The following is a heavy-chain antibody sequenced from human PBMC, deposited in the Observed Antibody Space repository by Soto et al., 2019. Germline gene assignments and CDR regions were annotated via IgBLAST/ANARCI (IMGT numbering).Heavy chain of an antibody. CDR1: GFTFSSYA. J-gene: IGHJ6*02. D-gene: IGHD3-10*01. V-gene: IGHV3-23*01. Sequence: PGGSLRLSCAASGFTFSSYAMSWVRQAPGKGLEWVSAISGSGGSTYYADSVKGRFTISRDNSKNTLYLQMNSLRAEDTAVYYCAKRSNMVRGVRYYYYGMDVWGQGTTVTVSS. CDR2: ISGSGGST. CDR3: AKRSNMVRGVRYYYYGMDV.